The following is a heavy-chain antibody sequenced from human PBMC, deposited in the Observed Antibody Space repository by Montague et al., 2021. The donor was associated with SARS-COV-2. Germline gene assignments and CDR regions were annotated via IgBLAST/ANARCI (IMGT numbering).Heavy chain of an antibody. CDR2: INHSGSA. CDR1: GGSFSGYY. Sequence: SETLSLTCAVYGGSFSGYYWNWIRQPPGKGLEWIGEINHSGSANYNPSLKRRVTISVDTSKNQFSLKLRSVTAADTAVYFCARVGRKQNYYFDYWGQGALVTVSS. V-gene: IGHV4-34*01. CDR3: ARVGRKQNYYFDY. D-gene: IGHD1-14*01. J-gene: IGHJ4*02.